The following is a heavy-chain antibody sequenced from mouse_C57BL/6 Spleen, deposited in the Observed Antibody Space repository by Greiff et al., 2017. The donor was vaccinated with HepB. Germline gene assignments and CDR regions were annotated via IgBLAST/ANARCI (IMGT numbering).Heavy chain of an antibody. CDR1: GYAFSSSW. D-gene: IGHD3-2*02. J-gene: IGHJ3*01. CDR3: ASGVDSSGFAY. CDR2: IYPGDGDT. V-gene: IGHV1-82*01. Sequence: QVQLQQSGPELVKPGASVKISCKASGYAFSSSWMNWVKQRPGKGLEWIGRIYPGDGDTNYNGKFKGKATLTADKSSSTAYMQRSSLTSEDSAVYFCASGVDSSGFAYWGQGTLVTVSA.